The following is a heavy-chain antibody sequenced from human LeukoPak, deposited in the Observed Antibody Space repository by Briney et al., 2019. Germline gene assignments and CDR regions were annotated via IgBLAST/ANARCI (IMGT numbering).Heavy chain of an antibody. CDR2: IKHNGGEK. V-gene: IGHV3-7*01. CDR1: GFTFTDYF. J-gene: IGHJ4*02. CDR3: ARDHRGWSVDY. Sequence: GGSLRLSCVASGFTFTDYFMSWVRQAPGKGLEWVASIKHNGGEKYYVDSVKGRFTISRDNAKNSLYLQMNSLRDADTAVYYCARDHRGWSVDYWGQGTLVTVSS. D-gene: IGHD6-19*01.